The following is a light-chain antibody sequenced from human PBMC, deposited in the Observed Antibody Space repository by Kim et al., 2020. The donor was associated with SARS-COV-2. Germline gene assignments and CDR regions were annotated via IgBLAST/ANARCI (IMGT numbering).Light chain of an antibody. CDR3: QSADSSGTYKV. J-gene: IGLJ2*01. CDR1: ALPKQY. Sequence: SYELTQPPSVSVSPGQTARITCSGDALPKQYAYWYQQKPGQAPVLVIYKDSERPSGIPERFSGSRSGTTVTLTISGVQAEDEAAYYCQSADSSGTYKVFG. V-gene: IGLV3-25*03. CDR2: KDS.